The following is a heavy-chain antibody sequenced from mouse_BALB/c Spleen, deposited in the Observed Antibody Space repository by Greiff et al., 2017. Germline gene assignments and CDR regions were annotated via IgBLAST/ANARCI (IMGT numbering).Heavy chain of an antibody. J-gene: IGHJ4*01. D-gene: IGHD4-1*01. CDR3: ARQWDYSYYYAMDY. CDR2: ISSGGSYT. CDR1: GFTFSSYG. Sequence: EVQRVESGGDLVKPGGSLKLSCAASGFTFSSYGMSWVRQTPDKRLEWVATISSGGSYTYYPDSVKGRFTISRDNAKNTLYLQMSSLKSEDTAMYYCARQWDYSYYYAMDYWGQGTSVTVSS. V-gene: IGHV5-6*01.